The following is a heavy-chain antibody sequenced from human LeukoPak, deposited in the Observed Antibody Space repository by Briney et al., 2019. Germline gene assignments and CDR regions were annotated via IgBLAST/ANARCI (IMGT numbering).Heavy chain of an antibody. D-gene: IGHD5-24*01. CDR1: GYSFTSYW. Sequence: GESLKISCEGSGYSFTSYWIGWVRQMPGKGLEWIGIIYPGDSDARYSPSFQGQVTMSVDKSISTAYLQWSTLKASDSAMYYCARRDGYNWDYFDCWGQGTLVSVSS. V-gene: IGHV5-51*01. CDR3: ARRDGYNWDYFDC. CDR2: IYPGDSDA. J-gene: IGHJ4*02.